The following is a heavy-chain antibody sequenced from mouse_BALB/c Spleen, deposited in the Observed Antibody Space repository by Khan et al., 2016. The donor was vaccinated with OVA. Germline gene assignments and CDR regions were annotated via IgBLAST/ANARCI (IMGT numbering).Heavy chain of an antibody. J-gene: IGHJ2*01. V-gene: IGHV5-9-3*01. CDR3: TGHRCYYGSSPYFDY. Sequence: EVQLVESGGGLVRPGGSLKLSCAASGFSFSSYSMSWVRQTPEKRLEWVATISSGGSYTYYPDSVKGRFTISRDNAKNTQHLQVNSLRSEDTAMYYCTGHRCYYGSSPYFDYWGQGTTLTVSS. D-gene: IGHD1-1*01. CDR1: GFSFSSYS. CDR2: ISSGGSYT.